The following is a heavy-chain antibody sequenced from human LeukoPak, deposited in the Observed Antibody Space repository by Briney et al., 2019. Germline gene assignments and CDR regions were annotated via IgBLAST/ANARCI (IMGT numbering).Heavy chain of an antibody. CDR2: INPSGGST. CDR3: AREIWGSGPKGAFDI. Sequence: ASVKVSCKASGYTFTSYYMHWVRQAPGQGLEWMGIINPSGGSTSYAQKFQGRVTMTRDTSTSTVYMELSSLRSEDTAVYYCAREIWGSGPKGAFDIWGQGTMVTVSS. J-gene: IGHJ3*02. V-gene: IGHV1-46*01. CDR1: GYTFTSYY. D-gene: IGHD3-10*01.